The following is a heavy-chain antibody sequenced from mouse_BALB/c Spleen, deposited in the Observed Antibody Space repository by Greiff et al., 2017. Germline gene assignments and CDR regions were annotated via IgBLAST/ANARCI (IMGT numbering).Heavy chain of an antibody. V-gene: IGHV1-80*01. CDR2: IYPGDGDT. CDR3: ARYEYGNYYAMDY. Sequence: VMLVESGAELVRPGSSVKISCKASGYAFSSYWMNWVKQRPGQGLEWIGQIYPGDGDTNYNGKFKGKATLTADKSSSTAYMQLSSLTSEDSAVYFCARYEYGNYYAMDYWGQGTSVTVSS. CDR1: GYAFSSYW. J-gene: IGHJ4*01. D-gene: IGHD2-10*02.